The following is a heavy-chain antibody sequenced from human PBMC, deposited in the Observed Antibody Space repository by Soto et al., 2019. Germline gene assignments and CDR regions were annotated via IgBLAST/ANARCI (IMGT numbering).Heavy chain of an antibody. V-gene: IGHV4-34*01. CDR2: INHSGST. Sequence: SETLSLTCAVYGGSFSGYYWSWIRQPPGKGLEWIGEINHSGSTNYNPSLKSRVTISVDTSKNQFSLKLSSVTAADTAVYYCARRGRRYFDWSLNYYYYYSMDVWGQGTTVTVSS. CDR1: GGSFSGYY. D-gene: IGHD3-9*01. J-gene: IGHJ6*02. CDR3: ARRGRRYFDWSLNYYYYYSMDV.